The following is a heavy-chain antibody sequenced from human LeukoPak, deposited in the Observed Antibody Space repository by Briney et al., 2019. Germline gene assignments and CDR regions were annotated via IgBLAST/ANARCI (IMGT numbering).Heavy chain of an antibody. CDR1: GGSFSGYY. CDR2: INHSGST. Sequence: SETLSLTCAVYGGSFSGYYWSWIRQPPGKGLEWIGEINHSGSTNYNPSLKSRVTISVDTSKNQFSLKLSSVTAADTAVYYCARGAGCSYGRAQYRYYFDYWGQGTLVTVSS. J-gene: IGHJ4*02. V-gene: IGHV4-34*01. CDR3: ARGAGCSYGRAQYRYYFDY. D-gene: IGHD5-18*01.